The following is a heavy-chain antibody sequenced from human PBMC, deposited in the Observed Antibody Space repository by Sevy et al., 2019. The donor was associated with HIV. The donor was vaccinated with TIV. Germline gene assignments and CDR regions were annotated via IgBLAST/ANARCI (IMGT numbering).Heavy chain of an antibody. D-gene: IGHD3-10*01. CDR3: ARGTRGVVDS. CDR2: INSDGEST. CDR1: GFTSNNFW. J-gene: IGHJ4*02. V-gene: IGHV3-74*01. Sequence: GWSLRLSCAASGFTSNNFWLHWVRQAPGKGLVWVSRINSDGESTGYADFVKGRFTISRDNAKNTAYLQMNSLGADDTAIYYCARGTRGVVDSWGQGTLVTVSS.